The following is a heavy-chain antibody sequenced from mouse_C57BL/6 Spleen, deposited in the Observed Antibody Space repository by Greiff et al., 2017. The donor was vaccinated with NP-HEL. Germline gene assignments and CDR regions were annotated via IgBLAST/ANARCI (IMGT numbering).Heavy chain of an antibody. V-gene: IGHV2-2*01. Sequence: QVQLKESGPGLVQPSQSLSITCTVSGFSLTSYGVHWVRQSPGKGLEWLGVIWSGGSTDYNAAFISRLSISKDNSKSQVFFKMNSLQADDTAIYYCARIGIYYDYDGDYWGQGTTLTVSS. D-gene: IGHD2-4*01. CDR3: ARIGIYYDYDGDY. CDR1: GFSLTSYG. CDR2: IWSGGST. J-gene: IGHJ2*01.